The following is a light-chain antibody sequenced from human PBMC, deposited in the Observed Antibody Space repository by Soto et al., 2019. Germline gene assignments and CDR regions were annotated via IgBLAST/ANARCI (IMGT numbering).Light chain of an antibody. J-gene: IGKJ2*01. CDR3: QQYNSWPPET. CDR2: HAS. V-gene: IGKV3-15*01. Sequence: EIVMTQSPATLSVSPGESATLSCRASQSVSINVAWYQQKPGQAPRLLIHHASTRATSTPARFSGSGSGTEFTLTIKSLQSEDFAVYYCQQYNSWPPETFGQGTKVEIK. CDR1: QSVSIN.